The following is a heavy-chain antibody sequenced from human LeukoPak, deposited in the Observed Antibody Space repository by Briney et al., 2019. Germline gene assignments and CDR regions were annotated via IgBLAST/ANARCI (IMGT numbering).Heavy chain of an antibody. CDR2: IYSSGST. D-gene: IGHD6-13*01. Sequence: SETLSLTCTVSGGSITSYYWSWIRQPAGKGLEWIGRIYSSGSTNYNPSLESRVTISVDTSKNQFSLKLSSVTAADTAVYYCARGKYSSSWFWFDPWGQGTLVTVSS. CDR3: ARGKYSSSWFWFDP. V-gene: IGHV4-4*07. J-gene: IGHJ5*02. CDR1: GGSITSYY.